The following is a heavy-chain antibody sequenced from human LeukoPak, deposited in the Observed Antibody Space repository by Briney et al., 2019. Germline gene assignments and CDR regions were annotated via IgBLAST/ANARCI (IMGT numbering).Heavy chain of an antibody. V-gene: IGHV1-46*01. D-gene: IGHD2-21*01. CDR1: GYTFTCYY. Sequence: ASVKVSCKASGYTFTCYYMHWVRHAPGQGNEWMGIINPSGGSTSYAWAVHGKGSMTRDMSTTTVYMELNSLSLEDTALDECGVVAKSFDYWGQGTLVTVSS. CDR3: GVVAKSFDY. J-gene: IGHJ4*02. CDR2: INPSGGST.